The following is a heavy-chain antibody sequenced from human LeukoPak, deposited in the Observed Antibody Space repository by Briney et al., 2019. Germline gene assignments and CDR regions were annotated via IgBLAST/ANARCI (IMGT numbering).Heavy chain of an antibody. V-gene: IGHV3-23*01. Sequence: GGSLRLSCAASGFTFAGYAMSWVRQSPGKGLEWVSSITGSGSSTYYADSVKGRFTISRGNSEDMLYLQMNTLRAEDTALYYCAKSYSSSWYSSQNWGQGTLVTVSS. CDR2: ITGSGSST. CDR1: GFTFAGYA. CDR3: AKSYSSSWYSSQN. D-gene: IGHD6-13*01. J-gene: IGHJ4*02.